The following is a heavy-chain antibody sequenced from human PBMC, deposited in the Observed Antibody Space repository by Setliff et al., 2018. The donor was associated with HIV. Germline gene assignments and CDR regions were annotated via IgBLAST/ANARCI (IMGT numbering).Heavy chain of an antibody. V-gene: IGHV4-61*02. J-gene: IGHJ6*02. CDR3: ATSRRYCSGTTCYAYYYGMDV. D-gene: IGHD2-2*01. Sequence: SETLSLTCTVSGDSISRGPYYWSWIRQSAGRGLEWIGRVYSNGDTNYNPSLRSRVIISVDRSKNQFFLTLVSVTAADTAVYYCATSRRYCSGTTCYAYYYGMDVWGQGATVTVSS. CDR1: GDSISRGPYY. CDR2: VYSNGDT.